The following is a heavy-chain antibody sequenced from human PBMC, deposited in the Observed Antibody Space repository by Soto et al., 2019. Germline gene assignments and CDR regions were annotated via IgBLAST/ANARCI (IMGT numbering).Heavy chain of an antibody. J-gene: IGHJ5*02. CDR3: TRDESRDSSARGWFDP. CDR2: ISSNSAYI. D-gene: IGHD6-13*01. V-gene: IGHV3-21*01. Sequence: GGSLRLSCAASGFTFRSFTMNWVRQAPGKGLEWVSTISSNSAYIYYTDALRGRFTISRDNAKNSPHPQMHSLRAEDTAVYYCTRDESRDSSARGWFDPWGPGTLVTVSS. CDR1: GFTFRSFT.